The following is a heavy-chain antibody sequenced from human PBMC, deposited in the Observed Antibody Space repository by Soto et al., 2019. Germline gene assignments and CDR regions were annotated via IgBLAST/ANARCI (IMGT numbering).Heavy chain of an antibody. CDR1: GVSIISHY. CDR3: ARRDRYHHYFED. D-gene: IGHD1-26*01. J-gene: IGHJ4*02. Sequence: SETLSLTCTVSGVSIISHYWSWILQPPGQGLEWIGYIYYSGSTNYNPSLKSRVTISVDTSKSQFSLRLSSVTAADTAVYFGARRDRYHHYFEDWGQGARVNVAS. V-gene: IGHV4-59*08. CDR2: IYYSGST.